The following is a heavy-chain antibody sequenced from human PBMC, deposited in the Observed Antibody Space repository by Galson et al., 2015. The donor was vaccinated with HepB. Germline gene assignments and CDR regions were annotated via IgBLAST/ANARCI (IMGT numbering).Heavy chain of an antibody. J-gene: IGHJ5*02. CDR3: VKTGYWSGVIGAATGFDP. D-gene: IGHD2-2*03. Sequence: SLRLSCAASGFTFSGSGMHWVRQAPDKGLEWIGLIWYDGSNSYYGDSVRGRFTISRDNSRSTLYLQMDSLRAEDTAIYYCVKTGYWSGVIGAATGFDPWGQGALVTVSS. CDR1: GFTFSGSG. CDR2: IWYDGSNS. V-gene: IGHV3-33*06.